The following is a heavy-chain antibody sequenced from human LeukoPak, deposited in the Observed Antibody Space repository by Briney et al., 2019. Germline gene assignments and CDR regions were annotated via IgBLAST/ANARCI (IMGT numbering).Heavy chain of an antibody. V-gene: IGHV3-30-3*02. CDR1: GFTFSSYA. CDR3: AKSYYYGSGSYYPDVFDI. D-gene: IGHD3-10*01. Sequence: PGRSLRLSCAASGFTFSSYAMHWVRQAPGKGLEWVAVISYDGSNKYYADSVKGRFTISRDNSKNTLYLQMNSLRAEDTAVYYCAKSYYYGSGSYYPDVFDIWGQGTMVTVSS. CDR2: ISYDGSNK. J-gene: IGHJ3*02.